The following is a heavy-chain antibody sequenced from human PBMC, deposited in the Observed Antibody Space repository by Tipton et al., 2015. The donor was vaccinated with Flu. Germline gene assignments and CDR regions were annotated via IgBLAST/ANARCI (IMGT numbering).Heavy chain of an antibody. V-gene: IGHV4-34*01. J-gene: IGHJ4*02. CDR2: INHSGST. CDR1: GGSFSGYY. Sequence: TLSLTCAVYGGSFSGYYWSWIRQPPGKGLEWIGEINHSGSTNYNPSLKSRVTISVDTSKNQFSLKLSSVTAADTAVYYCARSDWGSYRFDYWGQGTLVTVSS. CDR3: ARSDWGSYRFDY. D-gene: IGHD3-16*02.